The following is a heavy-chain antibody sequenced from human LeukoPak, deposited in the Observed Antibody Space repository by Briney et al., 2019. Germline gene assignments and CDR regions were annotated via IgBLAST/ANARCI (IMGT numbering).Heavy chain of an antibody. CDR2: ISWNGGNV. D-gene: IGHD2/OR15-2a*01. J-gene: IGHJ4*02. V-gene: IGHV3-9*01. CDR3: AKATGGYFATFDF. CDR1: GFTFDVYA. Sequence: PGGSLRLSCAASGFTFDVYAMHWVRQVPGKGLEWVSGISWNGGNVDYADSVKGRFTVSRDNAKSSLYLQMNNLRPEDTALYYCAKATGGYFATFDFWGQGTLVTVSS.